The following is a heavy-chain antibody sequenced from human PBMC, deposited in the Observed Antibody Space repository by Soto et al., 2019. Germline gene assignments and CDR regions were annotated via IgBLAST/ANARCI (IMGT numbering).Heavy chain of an antibody. CDR2: IWYDGSNK. Sequence: QVQLVESGGGVVQPGRSLRLSCAASGFTFSSYGMHWVRQAPGKGLEWVAVIWYDGSNKYYADSVKGRFTISRDNSKNTLYLQMNSLRAEDTAVYYCARNRGYSGYDPFDYWGQGTLVTVSS. CDR3: ARNRGYSGYDPFDY. J-gene: IGHJ4*02. CDR1: GFTFSSYG. D-gene: IGHD5-12*01. V-gene: IGHV3-33*01.